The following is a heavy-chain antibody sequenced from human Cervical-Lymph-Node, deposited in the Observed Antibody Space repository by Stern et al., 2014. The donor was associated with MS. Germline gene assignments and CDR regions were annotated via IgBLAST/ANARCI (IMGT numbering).Heavy chain of an antibody. CDR1: GYTFTSYA. Sequence: VQLVQSGAEVKKPGASVKVSCKASGYTFTSYAMHWVRQAPGQRLEWMGWINAGNGNTKYSQKFQGRVTITRDTSASTAYMEPSSLRSEDTAVYYCARSRGRPGYFDYWGQGTLVTVSS. J-gene: IGHJ4*02. V-gene: IGHV1-3*01. D-gene: IGHD1-26*01. CDR2: INAGNGNT. CDR3: ARSRGRPGYFDY.